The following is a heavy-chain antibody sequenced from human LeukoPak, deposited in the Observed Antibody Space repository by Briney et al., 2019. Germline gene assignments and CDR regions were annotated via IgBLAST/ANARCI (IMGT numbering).Heavy chain of an antibody. CDR2: IYYSGST. D-gene: IGHD5-18*01. Sequence: PSETLSLTCTVSGGSISSYYWSWIRQPPGKGLEWIGYIYYSGSTNYNPSLKSRVTISVDTSKNQFSLKLSSVTAADTAVYYCASAGTAMGNFDYWGQGTLVTVSS. V-gene: IGHV4-59*01. J-gene: IGHJ4*02. CDR3: ASAGTAMGNFDY. CDR1: GGSISSYY.